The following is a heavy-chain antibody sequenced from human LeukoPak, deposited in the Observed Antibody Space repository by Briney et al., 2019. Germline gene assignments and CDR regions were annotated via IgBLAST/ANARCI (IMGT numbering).Heavy chain of an antibody. V-gene: IGHV4-59*08. J-gene: IGHJ4*02. CDR2: IYYRGST. CDR3: ARHSGIGYCSGGSCYFIDY. D-gene: IGHD2-15*01. CDR1: GGSISSYY. Sequence: SETLSLTCTVSGGSISSYYWSWIRQPPGKGLEWIGYIYYRGSTNYNPSLRSRVTISVDTSRNQFSLKLSSVTAADTAVYYCARHSGIGYCSGGSCYFIDYWGQGTLVTVSS.